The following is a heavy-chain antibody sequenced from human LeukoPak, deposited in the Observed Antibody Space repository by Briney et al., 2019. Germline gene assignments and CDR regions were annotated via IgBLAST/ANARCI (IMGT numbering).Heavy chain of an antibody. CDR2: ICPGDSDT. CDR1: GYSFTSYW. J-gene: IGHJ5*02. CDR3: ARHVTLVATSWFDP. D-gene: IGHD2-15*01. Sequence: GESLKISCKGSGYSFTSYWIGWVRQMPGKGLEWMGIICPGDSDTRYSPSFQGQVTISADKSMSTAYLQWSSLKASDTAMYYCARHVTLVATSWFDPWGQGTLVTVSS. V-gene: IGHV5-51*01.